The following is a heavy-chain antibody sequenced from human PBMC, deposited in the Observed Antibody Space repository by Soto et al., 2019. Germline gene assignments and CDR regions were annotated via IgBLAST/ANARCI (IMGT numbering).Heavy chain of an antibody. J-gene: IGHJ4*02. CDR1: GYTFTSYY. CDR2: INPSGGST. CDR3: ARDKARITMVRGVFDY. Sequence: QVQLVQSGAEVKKPGASVKVSCKASGYTFTSYYMHWVRQAPGQGLEWMGIINPSGGSTSYAQKCQGRVTMTRDTSTSTVYMELSSLRSEDTAVYYCARDKARITMVRGVFDYWGQGTLVTVSS. V-gene: IGHV1-46*01. D-gene: IGHD3-10*01.